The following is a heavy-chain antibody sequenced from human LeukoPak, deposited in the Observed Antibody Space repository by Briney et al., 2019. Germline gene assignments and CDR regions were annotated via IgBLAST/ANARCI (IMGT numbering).Heavy chain of an antibody. J-gene: IGHJ3*02. D-gene: IGHD6-6*01. CDR1: GYSISSGYY. V-gene: IGHV4-38-2*01. CDR3: ARHWQLDDAFAI. CDR2: MYHSGSS. Sequence: SETLSLTCAVSGYSISSGYYWGWIRQPPGKGLEWIGSMYHSGSSYYNPSLKSRVTISVDTSKNQFSLKLSSVTAADTAVYYCARHWQLDDAFAIWGQGIMVTVSS.